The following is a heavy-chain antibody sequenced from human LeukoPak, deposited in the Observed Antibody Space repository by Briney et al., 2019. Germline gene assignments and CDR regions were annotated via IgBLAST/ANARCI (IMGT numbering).Heavy chain of an antibody. J-gene: IGHJ4*02. Sequence: GGSLRLSCAASGFTFSNYGMHWVHQAPGKGLEWVTLISYDGSNKYYADSVKGRFTISRDNSKNTLYLQMNSLRADDTAVYYCAKDVGEVRWSLDYWGQGTLVTVSS. CDR2: ISYDGSNK. V-gene: IGHV3-30*18. CDR1: GFTFSNYG. CDR3: AKDVGEVRWSLDY. D-gene: IGHD5-24*01.